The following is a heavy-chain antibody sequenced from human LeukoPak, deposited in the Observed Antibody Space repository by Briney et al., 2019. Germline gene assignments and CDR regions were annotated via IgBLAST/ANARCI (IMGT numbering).Heavy chain of an antibody. CDR1: GFTFSSYW. V-gene: IGHV3-7*03. Sequence: GGSLRLSCAASGFTFSSYWMNWVRQAPGKGPEWVANMKQDGSGKYYVDSVKGRFTISRDNAKNSLYLQMNSLRAKDTAVYYCVRAMDVWGQGTTVTVSS. CDR2: MKQDGSGK. CDR3: VRAMDV. J-gene: IGHJ6*02.